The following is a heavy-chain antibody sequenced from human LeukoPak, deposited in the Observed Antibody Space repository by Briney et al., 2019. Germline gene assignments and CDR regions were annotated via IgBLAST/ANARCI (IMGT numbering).Heavy chain of an antibody. J-gene: IGHJ4*02. D-gene: IGHD1-1*01. Sequence: GGSLRLSCAASGFTFSDYYMHWVRHGPGEGPVWVSRISNEGSTTFYADSVKGRFTISRDNAKNTLYLEMNSLRAEDTAVYYCVRDSRTGVDYWGQGTRVTVSS. CDR3: VRDSRTGVDY. CDR2: ISNEGSTT. V-gene: IGHV3-74*01. CDR1: GFTFSDYY.